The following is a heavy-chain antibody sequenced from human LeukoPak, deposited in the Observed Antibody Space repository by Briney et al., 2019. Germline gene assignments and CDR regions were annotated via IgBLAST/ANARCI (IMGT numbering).Heavy chain of an antibody. J-gene: IGHJ5*02. CDR3: AKHLSIVSTIFDP. D-gene: IGHD5/OR15-5a*01. Sequence: PSETLSLTCSVSGDSISNFYWSWVRQAPGKGLEWVSAISGSGGSTHYADSVKGRFTISRDNSVNTLYLQMNSLRAEDTAVYYCAKHLSIVSTIFDPWGQGTLVTVSS. CDR1: GDSISNFY. V-gene: IGHV3-23*01. CDR2: ISGSGGST.